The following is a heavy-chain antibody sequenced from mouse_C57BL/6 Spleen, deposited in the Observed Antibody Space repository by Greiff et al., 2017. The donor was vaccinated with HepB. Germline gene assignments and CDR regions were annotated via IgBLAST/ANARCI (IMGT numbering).Heavy chain of an antibody. J-gene: IGHJ2*01. CDR1: GYTFTDYY. CDR2: INPYNGGT. Sequence: VQLQQSGPVLVKPGASVKMSCKASGYTFTDYYMNWVKQSHGKSLEWIGVINPYNGGTSYNQKFKGKATLTVDKSSSTAYMELNSLTSEDSAVYYCARGNRSFDYWGQGTTLTVSS. CDR3: ARGNRSFDY. V-gene: IGHV1-19*01. D-gene: IGHD2-1*01.